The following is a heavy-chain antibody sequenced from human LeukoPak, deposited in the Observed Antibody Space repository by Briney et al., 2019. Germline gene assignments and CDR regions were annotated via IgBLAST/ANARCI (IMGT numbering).Heavy chain of an antibody. Sequence: PSETLSLTCTVSGGSISSYYWSWIRQPPGKGLEWIGNIYYSGSTNYNPSLKSRVTISVDTSKNQFSLKLSSVTAADTAVYYCARGRGYCSGGSCYRYYFDYWGQGTLVTVSS. J-gene: IGHJ4*02. CDR3: ARGRGYCSGGSCYRYYFDY. V-gene: IGHV4-59*12. CDR2: IYYSGST. CDR1: GGSISSYY. D-gene: IGHD2-15*01.